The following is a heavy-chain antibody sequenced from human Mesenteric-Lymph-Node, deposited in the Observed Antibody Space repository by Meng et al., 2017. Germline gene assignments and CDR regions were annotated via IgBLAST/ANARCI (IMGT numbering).Heavy chain of an antibody. CDR2: IGAGYDT. Sequence: GGSLRLSCAASGFTFSTYDFHWVRQATGKGLEWVSAIGAGYDTYYPGYVKGRFTISRENSQNTLYLQMNSLRAEDTALYYCTKGIGIFGVAQKGYYFYGMDVWGQGTTVTVSS. D-gene: IGHD3-3*01. CDR1: GFTFSTYD. J-gene: IGHJ6*02. V-gene: IGHV3-13*01. CDR3: TKGIGIFGVAQKGYYFYGMDV.